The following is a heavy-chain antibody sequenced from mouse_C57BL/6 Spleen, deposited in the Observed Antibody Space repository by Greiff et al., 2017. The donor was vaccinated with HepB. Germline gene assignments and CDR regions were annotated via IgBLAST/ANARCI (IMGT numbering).Heavy chain of an antibody. J-gene: IGHJ3*01. CDR2: IYPGSGST. V-gene: IGHV1-55*01. Sequence: QVQLQQPGAELVKPGASVKMSCKASGYTFTSYWITWVKQRPGQGLEWIGDIYPGSGSTNYNEKFKSKATLTVDTSSSTAYMQLSSLTSEDSAVYYWASLYGSSPAWFAYWGQGTLVTVSA. CDR1: GYTFTSYW. D-gene: IGHD1-1*01. CDR3: ASLYGSSPAWFAY.